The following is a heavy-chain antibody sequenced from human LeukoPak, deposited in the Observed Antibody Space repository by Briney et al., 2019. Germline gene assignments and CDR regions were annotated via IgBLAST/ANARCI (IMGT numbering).Heavy chain of an antibody. CDR2: IRYDGSNK. V-gene: IGHV3-30*02. D-gene: IGHD1-26*01. CDR3: AKDTPLEWELSRGLVY. J-gene: IGHJ4*02. CDR1: GFTFSSYG. Sequence: GGSLRLSCAASGFTFSSYGMHWVRQAPGKGLEWVAFIRYDGSNKYYADSVKGRFTISRDNSKNTLYLQMNSLRAEDTAVYYCAKDTPLEWELSRGLVYWGQGTLVTVSS.